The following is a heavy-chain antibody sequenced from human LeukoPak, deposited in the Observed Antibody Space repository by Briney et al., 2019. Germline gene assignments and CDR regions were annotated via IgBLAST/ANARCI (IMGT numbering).Heavy chain of an antibody. J-gene: IGHJ4*02. Sequence: ASVKVSCKASGYTFTSYDIKWVRQATGQGLEWRGWMNPNSGNTGYAQKFQSRVAMTRNTSISTAYIELSSLRSEDTAVYYCARESPGGYDYVWGSYRYTFDYWGQGTLVTVSS. CDR1: GYTFTSYD. V-gene: IGHV1-8*01. D-gene: IGHD3-16*02. CDR2: MNPNSGNT. CDR3: ARESPGGYDYVWGSYRYTFDY.